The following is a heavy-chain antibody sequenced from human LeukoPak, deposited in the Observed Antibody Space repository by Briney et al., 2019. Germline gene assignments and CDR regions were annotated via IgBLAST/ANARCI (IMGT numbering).Heavy chain of an antibody. D-gene: IGHD2-15*01. Sequence: ASVKVSCKASGYTFTGYYMHWVRQAPGRGLEWMGWINPNSGGTNYAPKFQGRVTMTRDTSISTAYMELSRLRSDDKAVYYCARVRCSGGSCYTGFDYWGQGTLVTVSS. CDR3: ARVRCSGGSCYTGFDY. J-gene: IGHJ4*02. CDR2: INPNSGGT. CDR1: GYTFTGYY. V-gene: IGHV1-2*02.